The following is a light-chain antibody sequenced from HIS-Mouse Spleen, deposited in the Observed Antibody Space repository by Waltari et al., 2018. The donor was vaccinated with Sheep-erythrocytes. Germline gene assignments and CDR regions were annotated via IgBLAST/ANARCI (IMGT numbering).Light chain of an antibody. J-gene: IGLJ1*01. CDR2: QDS. CDR1: KLGEKY. V-gene: IGLV3-1*01. CDR3: QAWDSSTYV. Sequence: SYELTQSPSVSVSPGQTASITCSGDKLGEKYACWYQQKPGQSPVLVIYQDSKRPSGIPERFSGSNSGNTATLTISGTQAMDEADYYCQAWDSSTYVFGTGTKVTVL.